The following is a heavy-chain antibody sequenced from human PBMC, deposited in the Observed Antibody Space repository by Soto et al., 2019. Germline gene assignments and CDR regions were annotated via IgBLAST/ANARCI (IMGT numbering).Heavy chain of an antibody. V-gene: IGHV3-33*01. CDR1: GFTFSSYG. CDR2: LWYDGSNK. CDR3: ARGYGWFDP. D-gene: IGHD6-13*01. J-gene: IGHJ5*02. Sequence: QVQLVESGGGVVQPGRSLRLSCGASGFTFSSYGMHWVRQAPGKGLEWVAVLWYDGSNKYYADSVKGRFTISRDNSKNALDLQMNSLRAEDTAVYYCARGYGWFDPWGQGTLVTVSS.